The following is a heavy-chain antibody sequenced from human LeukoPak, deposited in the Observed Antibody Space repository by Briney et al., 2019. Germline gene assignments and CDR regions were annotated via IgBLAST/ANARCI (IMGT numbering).Heavy chain of an antibody. Sequence: GGSLRLSCAASGFTFSSYAMSWVRQAPGKGLECVANIKQDGSEKYYVDSVKGRFTISRDNAKNSLYLQMNSLRAEDTAVYYCAREGATTYYYYYYMDVWGKGTTVTISS. CDR1: GFTFSSYA. V-gene: IGHV3-7*01. CDR3: AREGATTYYYYYYMDV. D-gene: IGHD1-26*01. J-gene: IGHJ6*03. CDR2: IKQDGSEK.